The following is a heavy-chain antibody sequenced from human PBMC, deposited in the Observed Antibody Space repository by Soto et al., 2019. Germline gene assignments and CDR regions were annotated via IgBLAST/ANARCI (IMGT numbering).Heavy chain of an antibody. Sequence: PGGSLRLSCAASGFTFSSYAMSWVRQAPGKGLEWVSAISGSGGSTYYADSVKGRFTISRDNSKNTLYLQMNSLRAEDTAVYYCAKAGIWGPYYYYYYYMDVWGKGTTVTVSS. J-gene: IGHJ6*03. CDR2: ISGSGGST. CDR3: AKAGIWGPYYYYYYYMDV. CDR1: GFTFSSYA. D-gene: IGHD3-16*01. V-gene: IGHV3-23*01.